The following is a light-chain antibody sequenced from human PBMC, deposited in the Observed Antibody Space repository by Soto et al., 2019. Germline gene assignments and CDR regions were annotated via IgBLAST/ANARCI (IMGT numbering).Light chain of an antibody. CDR3: QQGSSTPFT. J-gene: IGKJ3*01. CDR1: QGIRND. V-gene: IGKV1-39*01. CDR2: AAS. Sequence: IQMTQSASSLSASVGDRVTITCRASQGIRNDLGWYQQKPGKAPKLLICAASSLPSGVPSRFSGSGSGTEFTLTISSLQPEDSATYYCQQGSSTPFTFGPGTKVDIK.